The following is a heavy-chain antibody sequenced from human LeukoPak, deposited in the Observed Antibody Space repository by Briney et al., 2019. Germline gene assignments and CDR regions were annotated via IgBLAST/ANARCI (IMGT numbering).Heavy chain of an antibody. D-gene: IGHD3-10*01. CDR2: IYYSGNT. CDR1: GGSISSSSYY. V-gene: IGHV4-39*07. CDR3: ARDRITMVRGVSYYFDY. J-gene: IGHJ4*02. Sequence: SETLSLTCTVSGGSISSSSYYWGWIRQPPGKGLEWIGSIYYSGNTNYNPSLKSRVTISVDTSKNQFSLKLSSVTAADTAVYYCARDRITMVRGVSYYFDYWGQGTLVTVSS.